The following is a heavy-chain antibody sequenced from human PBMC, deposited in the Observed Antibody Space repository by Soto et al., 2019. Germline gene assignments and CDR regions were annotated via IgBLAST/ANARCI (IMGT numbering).Heavy chain of an antibody. CDR1: GFTFSSYA. J-gene: IGHJ4*02. Sequence: EVQLLESGGGLVQPGGSLRLSCAASGFTFSSYAMSWVRQAPGKGLEWVSAISGSGGSTYYADSVKGRFTISRDNSKNTLYLQMNSLRAEDTAVYYCARGGSDGSGSYSHYWGQGTLVTVSS. D-gene: IGHD3-10*01. CDR2: ISGSGGST. CDR3: ARGGSDGSGSYSHY. V-gene: IGHV3-23*01.